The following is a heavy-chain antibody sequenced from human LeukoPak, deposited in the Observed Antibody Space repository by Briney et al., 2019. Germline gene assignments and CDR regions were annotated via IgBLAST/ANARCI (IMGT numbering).Heavy chain of an antibody. CDR2: INPNSGGT. Sequence: ASVKVSCKASGYTFTGYYMHWVRQAPGQGLEWMGWINPNSGGTNYAQKFQGRVTMTRDTSISTAYMEVSRLRSDDTAVYYCARVDPGYSSSWYDYWGQGTLVTVSS. J-gene: IGHJ4*02. CDR1: GYTFTGYY. D-gene: IGHD6-13*01. CDR3: ARVDPGYSSSWYDY. V-gene: IGHV1-2*02.